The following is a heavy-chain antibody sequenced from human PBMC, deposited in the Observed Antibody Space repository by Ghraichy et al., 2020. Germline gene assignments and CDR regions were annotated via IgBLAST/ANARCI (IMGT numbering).Heavy chain of an antibody. D-gene: IGHD3-3*01. CDR2: ISASGGNT. V-gene: IGHV3-23*01. Sequence: GSLRLSCAASGFSFASYAMTWVRQAPGKGLEWVSAISASGGNTYYADSVKGRFTIARDNSKNTLSLQMKSLRAEDTAVFYCAKALSGVPHYFDFWGQGTLVTVSS. J-gene: IGHJ4*02. CDR3: AKALSGVPHYFDF. CDR1: GFSFASYA.